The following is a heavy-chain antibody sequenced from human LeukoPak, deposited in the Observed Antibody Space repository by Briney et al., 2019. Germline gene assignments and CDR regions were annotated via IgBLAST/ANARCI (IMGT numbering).Heavy chain of an antibody. D-gene: IGHD6-6*01. V-gene: IGHV4-34*01. CDR2: IYHSGST. J-gene: IGHJ4*02. CDR1: GGSFSGYY. Sequence: SETLSLTCAVYGGSFSGYYWSWIRQPPGKGLEWIGYIYHSGSTYYNPSLKSRVTISVDRSKNQFSLKLSSVTAADTAVYYCARGFGVRGIAARSLDYWGQGTLVTVSS. CDR3: ARGFGVRGIAARSLDY.